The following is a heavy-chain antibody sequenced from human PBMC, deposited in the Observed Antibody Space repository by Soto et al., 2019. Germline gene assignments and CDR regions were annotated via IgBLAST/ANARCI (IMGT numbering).Heavy chain of an antibody. CDR2: IYYNGNA. J-gene: IGHJ4*02. V-gene: IGHV4-39*01. D-gene: IGHD3-22*01. CDR1: GGSINRSNYY. CDR3: ARHFVAVVIKGWGY. Sequence: QLQLQESGPGLVKPSETLSLSCSVSGGSINRSNYYWDWIRQPPGKGLEWIGTIYYNGNAYYNPSLKSRVTMSVDTSKNQFSLKLISVTAADTAVYYCARHFVAVVIKGWGYWGQGTLVTVPS.